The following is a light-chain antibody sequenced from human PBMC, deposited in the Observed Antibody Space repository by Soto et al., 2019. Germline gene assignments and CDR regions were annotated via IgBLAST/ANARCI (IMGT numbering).Light chain of an antibody. Sequence: QLVLTQPPSASGTPGQRVTISCSGSSFNIGRNPVNWYQQFPGTAPKLLIYTNDQRPSGVPDRFSGSMSGTSASLAISGLQSEDEADYYCAAWDDSLNGWVFGGGTKLTVL. CDR1: SFNIGRNP. CDR3: AAWDDSLNGWV. J-gene: IGLJ3*02. V-gene: IGLV1-44*01. CDR2: TND.